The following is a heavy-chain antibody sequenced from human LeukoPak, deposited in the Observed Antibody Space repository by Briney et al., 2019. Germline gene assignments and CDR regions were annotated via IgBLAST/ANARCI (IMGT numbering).Heavy chain of an antibody. V-gene: IGHV3-15*01. D-gene: IGHD3-22*01. Sequence: GGSLRLSCAASGFTFSNAWMSWVRQAPGKGLEWVGRIKSRADGGTTDYATPVKGRVTISRDVSKNTLYLQMNSLKTEDTAVYYCTRATYYYESSGNQRYFFDYWGQGTLVTVSS. CDR3: TRATYYYESSGNQRYFFDY. CDR1: GFTFSNAW. CDR2: IKSRADGGTT. J-gene: IGHJ4*02.